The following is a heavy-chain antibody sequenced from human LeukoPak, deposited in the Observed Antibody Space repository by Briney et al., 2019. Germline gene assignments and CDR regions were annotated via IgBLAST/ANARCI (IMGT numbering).Heavy chain of an antibody. CDR2: INHSGST. CDR1: GGSFSGYY. D-gene: IGHD3-10*01. Sequence: PSETLSLTCTVYGGSFSGYYWSWIRQPPGKGLEWIGEINHSGSTNYNPSLKSRLTISVDTSKNQFSLKLSSVTAADTAVYYCARDPALLWFGERDYYFDYWGQGTLVTVSS. V-gene: IGHV4-34*01. J-gene: IGHJ4*02. CDR3: ARDPALLWFGERDYYFDY.